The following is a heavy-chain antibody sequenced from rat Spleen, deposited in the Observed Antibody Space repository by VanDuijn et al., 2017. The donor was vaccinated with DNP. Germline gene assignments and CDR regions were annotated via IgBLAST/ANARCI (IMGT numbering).Heavy chain of an antibody. CDR1: GFTFSDYA. D-gene: IGHD1-3*01. CDR2: ITTSGDST. V-gene: IGHV5S23*01. Sequence: EVQLVESGGGLVQPGRSLKLSCAASGFTFSDYAMAWVRQAPKKGLEWVASITTSGDSTSSPDSVKGRFTISRDNAKNTLYLQMDSLKSEDTATYYCARDDYGSYGAMDAWGQGTSVTVSS. CDR3: ARDDYGSYGAMDA. J-gene: IGHJ4*01.